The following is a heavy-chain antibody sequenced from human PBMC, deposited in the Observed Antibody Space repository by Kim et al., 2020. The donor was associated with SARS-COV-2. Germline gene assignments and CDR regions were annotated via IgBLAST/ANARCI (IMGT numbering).Heavy chain of an antibody. Sequence: KTSQKFQGRVTITRDTSANTAYMELSSLRSEDTAVYYCARGYSYRNWFDPWGQGTLVTVSS. J-gene: IGHJ5*02. CDR3: ARGYSYRNWFDP. V-gene: IGHV1-3*01. D-gene: IGHD5-18*01.